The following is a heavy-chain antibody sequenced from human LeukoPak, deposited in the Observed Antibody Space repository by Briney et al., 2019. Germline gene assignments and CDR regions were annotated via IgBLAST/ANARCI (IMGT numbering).Heavy chain of an antibody. CDR1: GFTFSSYW. J-gene: IGHJ4*02. D-gene: IGHD2-2*01. V-gene: IGHV3-48*01. CDR2: ITMNSVR. CDR3: TKGRYQFLGPNDY. Sequence: GGSLRLSCAASGFTFSSYWMSWVRQAPGKGLEWISYITMNSVRLYADSMKGRFTISRDNDKNSAYLQMDSLRGEDTAVYYCTKGRYQFLGPNDYWGQGSLVTVSS.